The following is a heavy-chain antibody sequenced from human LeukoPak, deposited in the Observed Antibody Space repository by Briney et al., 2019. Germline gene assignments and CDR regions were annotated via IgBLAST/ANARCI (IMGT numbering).Heavy chain of an antibody. CDR2: IYYTGT. CDR1: GGSVTDYY. Sequence: PSETLSLTCTVSGGSVTDYYWSWIRQSPGKGLEWIGYIYYTGTSYNPSLKSRVTISADTSKNQFSLKLSSVTAADTAVYYCARDVVAAAGSFDYWGQGTQVTVSS. V-gene: IGHV4-59*02. CDR3: ARDVVAAAGSFDY. J-gene: IGHJ4*02. D-gene: IGHD6-13*01.